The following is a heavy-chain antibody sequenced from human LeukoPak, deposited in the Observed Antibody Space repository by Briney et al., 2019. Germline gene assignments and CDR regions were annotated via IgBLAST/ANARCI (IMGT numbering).Heavy chain of an antibody. V-gene: IGHV1-2*02. CDR1: GYTFTDYY. Sequence: ASVKVSCKASGYTFTDYYMHWVRQAPGQGLEWMGWINPNSGGTNYAQKFQGRVTMTRDTSISTAYMELSRLRSDDTAVYYCARDRLTLAATTFDYWGPGTLVTVSS. CDR3: ARDRLTLAATTFDY. D-gene: IGHD2-15*01. CDR2: INPNSGGT. J-gene: IGHJ4*02.